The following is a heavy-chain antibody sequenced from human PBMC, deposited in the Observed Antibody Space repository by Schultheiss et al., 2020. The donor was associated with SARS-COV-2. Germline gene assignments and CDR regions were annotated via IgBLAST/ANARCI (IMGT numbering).Heavy chain of an antibody. D-gene: IGHD5-12*01. V-gene: IGHV4-4*07. CDR2: IYTSGST. CDR1: GGSISSYY. Sequence: SQTLSLTCTVSGGSISSYYWSWIRQPAGKGLEWIGRIYTSGSTNYNPSLKSRVTISVDTSKNQFSLKLSSVTAADTAVYYCARVGGGYSGYEKDFDYWGQGTLVTVSS. CDR3: ARVGGGYSGYEKDFDY. J-gene: IGHJ4*02.